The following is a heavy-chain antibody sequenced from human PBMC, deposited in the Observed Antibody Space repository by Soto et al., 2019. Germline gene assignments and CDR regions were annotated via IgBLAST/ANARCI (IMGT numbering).Heavy chain of an antibody. J-gene: IGHJ5*02. CDR2: INHSGST. V-gene: IGHV4-34*01. CDR1: GGSFSGYY. D-gene: IGHD3-3*01. Sequence: LSLTCAVYGGSFSGYYWSWIRQPPGKGLEWIGEINHSGSTNYNPSLKSRVTISLDTSKNQFSLRLSSVTAADTAVYYCARGQRFSDSFDPWGQGTLVTVSS. CDR3: ARGQRFSDSFDP.